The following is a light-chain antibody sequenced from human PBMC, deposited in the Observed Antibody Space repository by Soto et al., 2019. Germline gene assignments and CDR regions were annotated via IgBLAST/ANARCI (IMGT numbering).Light chain of an antibody. CDR2: DVS. J-gene: IGLJ1*01. CDR1: SSDVGGYNY. CDR3: SSDTSSSTLYV. V-gene: IGLV2-14*01. Sequence: QSALTQPASVSGSPGQSITISCTGTSSDVGGYNYVSWYQQHPGKAPKLMIYDVSNRPSGVSNRFSGPKSVNTASLTISVLQAEDEADYYCSSDTSSSTLYVFGTGTKLTVL.